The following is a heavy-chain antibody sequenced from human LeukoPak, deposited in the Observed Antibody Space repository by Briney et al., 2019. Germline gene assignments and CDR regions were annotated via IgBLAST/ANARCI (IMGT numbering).Heavy chain of an antibody. CDR3: ARVEEGYGSGRRGNFYYYYMDV. V-gene: IGHV4-61*02. Sequence: SETLSLTCTVSGGSISSASYYWSWIRQPAGKGLEWIGRIYISGSTNYKSSLKSRVTISVDTSKNQFSLKLSSVTAADTAVYYCARVEEGYGSGRRGNFYYYYMDVWGKGTTVTISS. CDR2: IYISGST. CDR1: GGSISSASYY. D-gene: IGHD3-10*01. J-gene: IGHJ6*03.